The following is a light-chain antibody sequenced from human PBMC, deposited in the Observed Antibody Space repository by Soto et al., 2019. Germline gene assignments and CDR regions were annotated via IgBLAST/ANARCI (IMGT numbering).Light chain of an antibody. Sequence: ESVLTQSPGTLSLSPGERASLSCRASQSVSSSYLAWYQQKPGQAPRLLIYGASSRATGIPDRFSGSGSGTDFTLTVSGLEPEDFAVYYCQQYGNLPWTFGQGTKVEIK. CDR1: QSVSSSY. J-gene: IGKJ1*01. CDR3: QQYGNLPWT. V-gene: IGKV3-20*01. CDR2: GAS.